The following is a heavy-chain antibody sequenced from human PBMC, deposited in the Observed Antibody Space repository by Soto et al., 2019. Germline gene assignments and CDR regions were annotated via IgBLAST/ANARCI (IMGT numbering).Heavy chain of an antibody. CDR3: ARGGRDYGDYFDY. D-gene: IGHD4-17*01. Sequence: QVQLVQSGAEVKKPGSSVKVSCKASGGTFSSYAISWVRQAPGQGLEWMGGIIPIFGTANYAQKFQGRVTITADESTSTGYMERSSLRSEDRAVYYCARGGRDYGDYFDYWGEGTLVTVSA. V-gene: IGHV1-69*12. CDR2: IIPIFGTA. CDR1: GGTFSSYA. J-gene: IGHJ4*02.